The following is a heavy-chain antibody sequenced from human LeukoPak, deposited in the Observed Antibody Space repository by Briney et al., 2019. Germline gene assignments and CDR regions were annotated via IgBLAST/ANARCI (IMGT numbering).Heavy chain of an antibody. CDR2: IYPGDSDT. Sequence: GESLKISCKSSGYSFSNYWIGWVRQMPGKGLEWMGIIYPGDSDTRYSPSFEGQVTISVDKSISTAYLQWSSLKASDTAFFYCARQGGAVARFDYWGQGTLVTVSS. D-gene: IGHD6-19*01. CDR1: GYSFSNYW. J-gene: IGHJ4*02. V-gene: IGHV5-51*01. CDR3: ARQGGAVARFDY.